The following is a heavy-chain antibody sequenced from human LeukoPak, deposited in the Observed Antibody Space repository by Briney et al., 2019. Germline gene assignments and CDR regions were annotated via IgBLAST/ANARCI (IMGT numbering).Heavy chain of an antibody. CDR3: ARVASGGYYGVIGNY. CDR2: IYTSGSI. Sequence: NPSETLSLTCTVSGGSISSGSYYWSWIRRPAGKGLEWIGRIYTSGSINYNPSLKSRVTISYTSKNQFSLKLNSVTAADTAVYYCARVASGGYYGVIGNYWGQGTLVTVSS. J-gene: IGHJ4*02. V-gene: IGHV4-61*02. D-gene: IGHD3-22*01. CDR1: GGSISSGSYY.